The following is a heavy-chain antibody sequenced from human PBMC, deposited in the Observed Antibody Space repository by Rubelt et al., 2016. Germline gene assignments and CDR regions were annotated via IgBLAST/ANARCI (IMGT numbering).Heavy chain of an antibody. J-gene: IGHJ6*03. D-gene: IGHD1-7*01. V-gene: IGHV3-15*01. CDR1: GFTFSNAW. CDR3: TGDWNYGERYYYYYYMDV. Sequence: AQLVESGGGVVQPGRSLRLSCAASGFTFSNAWMSWVRQAPGKGLEWVGRIKSKADGGTTDYAAPVKGRFTISRDDSKNTLYLQMNSLKTEDTAVYYCTGDWNYGERYYYYYYMDVWGKGTTVTVSS. CDR2: IKSKADGGTT.